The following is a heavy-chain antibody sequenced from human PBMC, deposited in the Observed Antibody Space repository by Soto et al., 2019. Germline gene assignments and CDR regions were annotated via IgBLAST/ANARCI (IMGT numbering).Heavy chain of an antibody. CDR1: GGAVSSGTYY. V-gene: IGHV4-61*01. J-gene: IGHJ4*02. D-gene: IGHD6-6*01. CDR3: AREYSSSSSFDY. Sequence: SETLSLTCTVSGGAVSSGTYYWSWIRQPPGKGLEWIGHIYFTGSTNYNPSLKSRVTMSLDTSRNQFSLKLSSVTAADTAVYYCAREYSSSSSFDYWGQGTLVTVSS. CDR2: IYFTGST.